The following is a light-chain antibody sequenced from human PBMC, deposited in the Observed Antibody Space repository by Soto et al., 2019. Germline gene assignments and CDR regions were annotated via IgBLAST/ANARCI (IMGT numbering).Light chain of an antibody. V-gene: IGKV3-20*01. CDR3: QQYGSSPWT. J-gene: IGKJ1*01. CDR2: GAS. Sequence: EIVLTQSPGTLSLSPGERAPLSCRASQSVSNNYLAWYQQKPGQAPRLLIYGASNRATGIPDRFSGSGSGTDLTITISRLEPEDFEVYYCQQYGSSPWTFGQGTKVDIK. CDR1: QSVSNNY.